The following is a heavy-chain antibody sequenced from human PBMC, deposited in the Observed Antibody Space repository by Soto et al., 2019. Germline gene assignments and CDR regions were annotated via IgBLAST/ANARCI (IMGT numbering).Heavy chain of an antibody. J-gene: IGHJ4*02. V-gene: IGHV3-33*01. CDR3: ASDDDYGDNGVDD. CDR1: GFTFGRHG. D-gene: IGHD4-17*01. CDR2: IGSDGRRA. Sequence: QVQLVESGGGVVQPGGSLRLSCAASGFTFGRHGMHWVRQAPGKGLEWVAVIGSDGRRASYADSVKGRFTISSDNGQNTLDLQMNSLRAEETAVYYCASDDDYGDNGVDDWGQGTLVTFSS.